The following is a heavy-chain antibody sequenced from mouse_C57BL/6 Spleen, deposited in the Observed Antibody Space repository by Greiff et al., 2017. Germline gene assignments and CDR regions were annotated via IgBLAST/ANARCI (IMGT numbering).Heavy chain of an antibody. J-gene: IGHJ4*01. CDR2: IYPGDGDT. V-gene: IGHV1-82*01. Sequence: QVQLKQSGPELVKPGASVKISCKASGYAFSSSWMNWVKQRPGKGLEWIGRIYPGDGDTNYNGKFKGKATLTADKSSSTAYMQLSSLTSEDSAVYFCARSTTVVGGYYYAMDYWGQGTSVTVSS. D-gene: IGHD1-1*01. CDR1: GYAFSSSW. CDR3: ARSTTVVGGYYYAMDY.